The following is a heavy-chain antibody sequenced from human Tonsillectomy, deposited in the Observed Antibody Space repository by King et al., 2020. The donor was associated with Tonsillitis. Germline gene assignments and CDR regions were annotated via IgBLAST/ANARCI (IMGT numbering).Heavy chain of an antibody. CDR2: IYSGGTPT. V-gene: IGHV3-23*03. CDR3: SKIWGHPDQYYFES. J-gene: IGHJ4*02. Sequence: VQLVESGGGLIQPGGSLRLSCAASGFTFSSNAMSWVRQAPGKGLEWVSIIYSGGTPTYYADSVKGGFTISRDNSKSTLHLQMNSLRAEDTALYYCSKIWGHPDQYYFESWGQGTLVTVSS. CDR1: GFTFSSNA. D-gene: IGHD7-27*01.